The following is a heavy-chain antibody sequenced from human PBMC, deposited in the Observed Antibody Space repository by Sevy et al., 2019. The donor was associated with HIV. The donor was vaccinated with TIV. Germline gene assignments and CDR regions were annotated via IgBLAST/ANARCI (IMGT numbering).Heavy chain of an antibody. D-gene: IGHD3-9*01. CDR2: ISYHGRDK. CDR3: AKDFTGYNGMDV. Sequence: GGCLRLSCAASGFTFNTYGMHWVRQAPGKGLEWVAVISYHGRDKFYGDSVEGRFTISRDNSKKMLYLQMNSLRAEDSDVYYCAKDFTGYNGMDVWGQGTMVTVSS. V-gene: IGHV3-30*18. CDR1: GFTFNTYG. J-gene: IGHJ6*02.